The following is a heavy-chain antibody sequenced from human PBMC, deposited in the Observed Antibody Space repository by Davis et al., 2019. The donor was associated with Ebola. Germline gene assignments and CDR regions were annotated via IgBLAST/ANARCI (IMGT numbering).Heavy chain of an antibody. CDR1: GGTSSSYA. J-gene: IGHJ4*02. CDR3: ARDRAYYYGSGSYFDY. CDR2: IIPIFGTA. V-gene: IGHV1-69*13. Sequence: SVKVSCRASGGTSSSYAISWVRQAPGQGLEWMGGIIPIFGTANYAQKFQGRVTITADESTSTAYMELSSLRSEDTAVYYCARDRAYYYGSGSYFDYWGQGTLVTVSS. D-gene: IGHD3-10*01.